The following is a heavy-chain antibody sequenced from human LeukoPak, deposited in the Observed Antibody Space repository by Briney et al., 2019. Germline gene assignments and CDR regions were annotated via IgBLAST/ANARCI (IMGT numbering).Heavy chain of an antibody. CDR2: ISASGVTT. CDR1: GFTFSSYA. CDR3: TKDCGGDCYAPDY. D-gene: IGHD2-21*02. V-gene: IGHV3-23*01. J-gene: IGHJ4*02. Sequence: PGESLRLSCAASGFTFSSYAMSWVRQAPGKGLEWVAVISASGVTTYYADSVKGRFTISRDNSQNTLYLRMTKLRVDDTALYYCTKDCGGDCYAPDYWGQGTLVTVSS.